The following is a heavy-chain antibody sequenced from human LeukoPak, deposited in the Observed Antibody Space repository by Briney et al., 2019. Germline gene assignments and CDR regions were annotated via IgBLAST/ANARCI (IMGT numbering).Heavy chain of an antibody. V-gene: IGHV3-30*18. CDR3: AKEAYCSSASCYGTGGVDY. CDR2: ISYDGSNK. D-gene: IGHD2-2*01. J-gene: IGHJ4*02. Sequence: HPGRSLRLSCAASGFTFSSYGMHWVRQAPGKGLEWVAVISYDGSNKYYADSVKGRFNISRDNSKTTLYLQMNGLRAQDTVVCYGAKEAYCSSASCYGTGGVDYWGQGTLVTVSS. CDR1: GFTFSSYG.